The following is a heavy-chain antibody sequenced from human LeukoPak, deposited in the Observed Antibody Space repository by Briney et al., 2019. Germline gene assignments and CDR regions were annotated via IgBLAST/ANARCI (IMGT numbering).Heavy chain of an antibody. Sequence: PGGSLRLSCAASGFTFSSYNMKWVRQAPGKGLEWVSSISSRSSYIFYADSVKGRFTISRDNAKKSLYLQMNSLRAEDTAVYYCARGPYSSNWYVDYWGQGTLVTVAS. CDR2: ISSRSSYI. CDR1: GFTFSSYN. CDR3: ARGPYSSNWYVDY. D-gene: IGHD6-13*01. V-gene: IGHV3-21*01. J-gene: IGHJ4*02.